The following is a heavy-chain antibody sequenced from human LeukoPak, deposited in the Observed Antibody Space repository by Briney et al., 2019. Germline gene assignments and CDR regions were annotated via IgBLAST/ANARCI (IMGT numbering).Heavy chain of an antibody. Sequence: SETLSLTCAVYGGSFSGYYWSWIRQPPGKGLEWIGEINHSGSTNYNPSLKSRVTISVDTSKNQFSLKLSSVTAADTAVYYCARHHPYGWHSYYYYMDVWGKGTTVTVSS. CDR2: INHSGST. J-gene: IGHJ6*03. CDR1: GGSFSGYY. D-gene: IGHD3-10*01. CDR3: ARHHPYGWHSYYYYMDV. V-gene: IGHV4-34*01.